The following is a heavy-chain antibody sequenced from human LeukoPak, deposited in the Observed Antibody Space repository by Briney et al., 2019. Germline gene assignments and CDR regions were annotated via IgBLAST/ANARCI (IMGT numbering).Heavy chain of an antibody. CDR1: GYTFSNYY. V-gene: IGHV1-2*02. D-gene: IGHD3-10*01. J-gene: IGHJ6*03. CDR3: ASSRSITMVRGVLNRVYYMDV. Sequence: ASVKVSCKASGYTFSNYYLHWGRQAPGQGLEWMGWINPNSSGTNYAQKFQGRVTMTRDTSISTAYMELSRLRSDGTAVYYCASSRSITMVRGVLNRVYYMDVWGKGTTVTVSS. CDR2: INPNSSGT.